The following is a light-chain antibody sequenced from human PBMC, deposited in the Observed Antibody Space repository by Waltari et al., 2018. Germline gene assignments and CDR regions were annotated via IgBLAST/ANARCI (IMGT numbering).Light chain of an antibody. J-gene: IGKJ5*01. CDR3: QLRSNWRIT. Sequence: EIVLTQSPATLSLYPGERVTLSCRASQRVNRALAWYQQKPGQAPRLLIYDASNRATGIPARFSGSGSGTDFTLTISSLEAEDFGVYYCQLRSNWRITFGQGTRLEIK. CDR1: QRVNRA. CDR2: DAS. V-gene: IGKV3-11*01.